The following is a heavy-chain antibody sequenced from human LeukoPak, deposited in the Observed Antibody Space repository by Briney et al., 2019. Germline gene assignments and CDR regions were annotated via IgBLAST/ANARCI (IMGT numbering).Heavy chain of an antibody. CDR2: IYYSGST. D-gene: IGHD1-26*01. CDR3: ARGRLYYYRDFDY. Sequence: PGRLSDTLLVSGVSHGNYYCNWLRPPPGRGLEWIGYIYYSGSTNYNSPLKSRGTISVDTSKNQFSRKLTSVTAGDTAVYYCARGRLYYYRDFDYWGQGTLVTVSS. CDR1: GVSHGNYY. V-gene: IGHV4-59*01. J-gene: IGHJ4*02.